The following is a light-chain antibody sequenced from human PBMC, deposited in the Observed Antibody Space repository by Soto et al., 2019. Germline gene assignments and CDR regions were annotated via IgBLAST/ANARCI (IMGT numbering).Light chain of an antibody. V-gene: IGKV3-11*01. J-gene: IGKJ5*01. Sequence: EIVLTQSPATLSLSPGERATLSCRASQSLNIYLAWYQQKPGQAPRLLIYDASNRVTGIPARFSGSGSGTDFTLTISSLEPEDFAVYHCQQYGISRPVTFGQGTRLEI. CDR1: QSLNIY. CDR3: QQYGISRPVT. CDR2: DAS.